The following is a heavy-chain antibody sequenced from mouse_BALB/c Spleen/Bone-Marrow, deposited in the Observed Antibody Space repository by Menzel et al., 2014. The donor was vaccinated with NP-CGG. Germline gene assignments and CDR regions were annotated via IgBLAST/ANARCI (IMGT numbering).Heavy chain of an antibody. CDR2: IWGDGST. CDR1: GFSLTSNG. J-gene: IGHJ4*01. Sequence: QVQLKQSGPGLVAPSQSLSITCAVSGFSLTSNGVSWVRQPPGKGLEWLGVIWGDGSTKYHSALISRLSISKDNSKSRVVLKLNSLHTDDTATYYCAKPEDGYAMDYWGQGTSVTVSS. D-gene: IGHD2-3*01. CDR3: AKPEDGYAMDY. V-gene: IGHV2-3*01.